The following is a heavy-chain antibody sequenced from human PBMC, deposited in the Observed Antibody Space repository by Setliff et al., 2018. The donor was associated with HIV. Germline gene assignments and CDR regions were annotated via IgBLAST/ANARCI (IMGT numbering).Heavy chain of an antibody. CDR1: GYTFTGYY. CDR3: ARDRSTHDY. V-gene: IGHV1-2*02. J-gene: IGHJ4*02. Sequence: ASVKVSCKASGYTFTGYYMHWVRQAPGQGLEWMGWINPNSGGTDYAQSFQGRLTVTTDTSTSTAYMELRSLRSDDTALYYCARDRSTHDYWGLGTLVTVSS. CDR2: INPNSGGT.